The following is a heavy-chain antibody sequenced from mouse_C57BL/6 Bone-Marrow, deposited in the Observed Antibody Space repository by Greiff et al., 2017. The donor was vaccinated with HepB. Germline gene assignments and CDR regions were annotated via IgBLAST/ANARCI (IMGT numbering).Heavy chain of an antibody. CDR3: TTPSMVTGDY. D-gene: IGHD2-2*01. CDR1: GFNIKDDY. V-gene: IGHV14-4*01. J-gene: IGHJ2*01. Sequence: VHVKQSGAELVRPGASVKLSCTASGFNIKDDYMHWVKQRPEQGLEWIGWIDPENGDTEYASKFQGKATITADTSSNTAYLQLSSLTSEDTAVYYCTTPSMVTGDYWGQGTTLTVSS. CDR2: IDPENGDT.